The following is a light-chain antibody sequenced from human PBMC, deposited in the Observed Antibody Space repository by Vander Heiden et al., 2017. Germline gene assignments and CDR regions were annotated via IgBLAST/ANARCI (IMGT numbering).Light chain of an antibody. Sequence: SYELTQPPSVSVSPGQTASITCSGEKLGDKYACGCQQRPGQSPVLVINQDSRRPSGVPERFSGSDSGNTAALTISGTQAMDEADYYSQAWDSSTVVFGGGTKLTVL. V-gene: IGLV3-1*01. CDR3: QAWDSSTVV. CDR1: KLGDKY. CDR2: QDS. J-gene: IGLJ2*01.